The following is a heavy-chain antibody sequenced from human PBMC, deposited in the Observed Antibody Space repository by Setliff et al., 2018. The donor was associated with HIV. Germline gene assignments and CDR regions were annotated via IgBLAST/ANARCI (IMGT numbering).Heavy chain of an antibody. CDR3: VRQADCGGDCVLGY. J-gene: IGHJ4*02. V-gene: IGHV4-59*08. Sequence: SETLSLTCTVSGGSISDTYYTWIRQTPGKGLEWIGLMHVSRETNYNPSLESRVTISMDTSKSQFSLKLSSVTAADTAVYYCVRQADCGGDCVLGYWGQGTLVTVSS. CDR1: GGSISDTY. D-gene: IGHD2-21*02. CDR2: MHVSRET.